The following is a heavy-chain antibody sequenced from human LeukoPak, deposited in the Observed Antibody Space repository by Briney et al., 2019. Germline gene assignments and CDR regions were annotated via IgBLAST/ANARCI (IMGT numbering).Heavy chain of an antibody. CDR1: GYSFTSFW. CDR2: IYPGDSET. D-gene: IGHD3-10*01. V-gene: IGHV5-51*01. J-gene: IGHJ4*02. CDR3: ARRDGSGSYYTGVSDY. Sequence: GESLKISCKGSGYSFTSFWIGWVRQMPGKGLEWMGTIYPGDSETRYSPSFQGQVTISADRTISTAYLQWSSLKASDTAMYYCARRDGSGSYYTGVSDYWGQGTLVTVSS.